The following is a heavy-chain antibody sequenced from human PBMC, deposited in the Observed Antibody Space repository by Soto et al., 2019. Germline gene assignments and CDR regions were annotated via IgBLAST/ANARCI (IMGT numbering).Heavy chain of an antibody. V-gene: IGHV3-23*01. CDR2: IGTSGRNT. CDR1: GFTFSCYA. CDR3: ADGGEWSFNFEY. J-gene: IGHJ4*02. D-gene: IGHD3-16*02. Sequence: PGGPLRLSGQASGFTFSCYAMSWVRPAPGKGPNWALGIGTSGRNTYYPDSVKGRFIISRDNSKNTLYLQMNNLRAEDTAVYYCADGGEWSFNFEYWGLGTLVTVSS.